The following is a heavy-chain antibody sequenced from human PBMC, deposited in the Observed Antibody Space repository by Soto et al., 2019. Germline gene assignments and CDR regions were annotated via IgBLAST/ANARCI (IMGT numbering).Heavy chain of an antibody. CDR1: GYTFTSYG. D-gene: IGHD3-22*01. V-gene: IGHV1-18*01. CDR3: ARAETYYYDSSGYYDRLLFDY. J-gene: IGHJ4*02. CDR2: ISAYNGNT. Sequence: GASVKVSCKASGYTFTSYGISWVRQAPGQGLEWMGWISAYNGNTNYAQKLQGRVTMTTDTSTSTAYMELRSLRSDDTAVYYCARAETYYYDSSGYYDRLLFDYWGQGTLVTVSS.